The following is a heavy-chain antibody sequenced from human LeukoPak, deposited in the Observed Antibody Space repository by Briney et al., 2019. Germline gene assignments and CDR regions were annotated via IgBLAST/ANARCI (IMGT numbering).Heavy chain of an antibody. V-gene: IGHV3-23*01. CDR3: AKDPPATVTTGIDY. CDR1: GFTFSSYA. CDR2: ISGSGGST. J-gene: IGHJ4*02. Sequence: GGSLRLSCAASGFTFSSYAMSWVRLAPGKGLEWVSAISGSGGSTYYADSVKGRFTISRDNSKNTLYLQMNSLRAEDTAVYYCAKDPPATVTTGIDYWGQGTLVTVSS. D-gene: IGHD4-17*01.